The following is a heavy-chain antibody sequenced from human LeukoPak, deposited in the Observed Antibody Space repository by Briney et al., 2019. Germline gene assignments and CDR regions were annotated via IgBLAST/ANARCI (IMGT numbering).Heavy chain of an antibody. D-gene: IGHD5-18*01. Sequence: GGSLRLSCAASGFTFSTYWMHWVRQAPGKGLVWVSRINGDGSSTFYADSVKGRFTISRDNAKNTVYLQMNGLRGEDTAVYYCGSDTVLGYWGQGTLVTASS. V-gene: IGHV3-74*01. J-gene: IGHJ4*02. CDR1: GFTFSTYW. CDR3: GSDTVLGY. CDR2: INGDGSST.